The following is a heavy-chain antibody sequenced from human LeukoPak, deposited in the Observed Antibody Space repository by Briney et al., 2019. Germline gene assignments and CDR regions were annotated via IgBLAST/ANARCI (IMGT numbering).Heavy chain of an antibody. Sequence: SETLSLTCSVSGGSMNSYYWSWIRQPPGKGLEWIGYIYYSVSTNYNPSLKSRVTISLDTSKNQFSLKLSSVTAADTAVYYCARAVYSGSPHFDYWGQGILVTVSS. CDR2: IYYSVST. J-gene: IGHJ4*02. V-gene: IGHV4-59*08. CDR1: GGSMNSYY. CDR3: ARAVYSGSPHFDY. D-gene: IGHD1-26*01.